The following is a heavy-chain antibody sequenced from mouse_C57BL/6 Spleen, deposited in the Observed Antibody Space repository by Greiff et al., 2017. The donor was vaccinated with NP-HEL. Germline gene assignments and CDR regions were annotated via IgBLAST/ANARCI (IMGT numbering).Heavy chain of an antibody. CDR2: ISYDGSN. J-gene: IGHJ1*03. D-gene: IGHD1-1*01. Sequence: VQLKESGPGLVKPSQSLSLTCSVTGYSITSGYYWNWIRQFPGNKLEWMGYISYDGSNNYNPSLKNRISITRDTSKNQFFLKLNSVTTEDTATYYCARVDYYYGSSYEWYFDVWGTGTTVTVSS. V-gene: IGHV3-6*01. CDR1: GYSITSGYY. CDR3: ARVDYYYGSSYEWYFDV.